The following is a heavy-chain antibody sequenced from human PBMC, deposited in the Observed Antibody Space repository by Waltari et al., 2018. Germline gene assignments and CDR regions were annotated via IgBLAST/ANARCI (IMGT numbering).Heavy chain of an antibody. Sequence: QVQLQQWGAGLLKPSETLSLTCAVYGGSFSGYYWSWIRQPPGKGLEWIGEINHSGSTNYHPSLKSRVTISVDTSKNQFSLKLSSVTAADTAVYYCARGTGSGPRGDFDYWGQGTLVTVSS. D-gene: IGHD2-15*01. CDR2: INHSGST. CDR1: GGSFSGYY. J-gene: IGHJ4*02. CDR3: ARGTGSGPRGDFDY. V-gene: IGHV4-34*01.